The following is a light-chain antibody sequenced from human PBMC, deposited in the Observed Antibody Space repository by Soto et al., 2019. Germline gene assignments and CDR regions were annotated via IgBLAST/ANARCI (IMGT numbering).Light chain of an antibody. J-gene: IGKJ5*01. CDR2: DAS. CDR1: QSVGTF. V-gene: IGKV3-11*01. Sequence: EIVLTQSPATLSLSPGERATLSCRASQSVGTFFAWYQQKPGQAPRLLIYDASNRATDIPPRFSGSGSGTDFTLTISSLEPEDFAVYYCQQRSNWPPTFGQGTRLEIK. CDR3: QQRSNWPPT.